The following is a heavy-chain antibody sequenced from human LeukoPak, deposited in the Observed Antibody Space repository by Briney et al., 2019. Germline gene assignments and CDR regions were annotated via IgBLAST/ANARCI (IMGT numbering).Heavy chain of an antibody. CDR2: INPNSGVT. CDR3: ANGRNIEMSTMSGGSDY. V-gene: IGHV1-2*02. J-gene: IGHJ4*02. D-gene: IGHD5-24*01. Sequence: GASVKVPCKASGYPFTDYYMHWVRQAPGQGLEWMGWINPNSGVTNYAQKFQGRVTMTRDTSISTAYMDLTDLRSDDTAVYYCANGRNIEMSTMSGGSDYWGQGTLVTVSS. CDR1: GYPFTDYY.